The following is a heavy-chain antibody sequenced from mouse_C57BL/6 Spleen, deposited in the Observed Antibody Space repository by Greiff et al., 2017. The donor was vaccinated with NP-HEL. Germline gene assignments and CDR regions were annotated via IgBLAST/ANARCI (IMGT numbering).Heavy chain of an antibody. Sequence: QVQLQQSGAELVKPGASVKLSCKASGYTFTEYTIHWVKQRPGQGLEWIGWIYPGSGSTNYNEKFKDKATLTADKSSSTAYMELSRLTSEDSAVYFWARHEERDYYGSSPFANGGQGTLVTVSA. D-gene: IGHD1-1*01. CDR3: ARHEERDYYGSSPFAN. J-gene: IGHJ3*01. CDR1: GYTFTEYT. CDR2: IYPGSGST. V-gene: IGHV1-62-2*01.